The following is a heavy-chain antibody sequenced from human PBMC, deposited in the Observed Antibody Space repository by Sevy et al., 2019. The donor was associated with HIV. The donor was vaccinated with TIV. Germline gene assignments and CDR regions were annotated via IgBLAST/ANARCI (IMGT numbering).Heavy chain of an antibody. Sequence: GSLRLSCAASGFTFSSYGMHRVRQAPGKGLEWVAVIWYDGSNKYYADSVKGRFTISRDNSKNTLYLQMNSLRAEDTAVYYCARSSTVVTPGLFDPWGQGTLVTVSS. CDR1: GFTFSSYG. D-gene: IGHD4-17*01. CDR2: IWYDGSNK. V-gene: IGHV3-33*01. CDR3: ARSSTVVTPGLFDP. J-gene: IGHJ5*02.